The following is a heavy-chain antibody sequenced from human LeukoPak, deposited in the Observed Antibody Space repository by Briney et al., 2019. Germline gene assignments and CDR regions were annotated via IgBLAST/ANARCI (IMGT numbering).Heavy chain of an antibody. CDR3: ARQGQQLARGNAFDI. V-gene: IGHV5-51*01. CDR2: IYPGDSDT. Sequence: GESLKISCKGSGYSFTSYWIAWVRQMPGKGLEWMGIIYPGDSDTRYSPSFQGQVTISADKSISTAYLQWSSLKASDTAMYYCARQGQQLARGNAFDIWGQGTMVTVSS. D-gene: IGHD6-13*01. CDR1: GYSFTSYW. J-gene: IGHJ3*02.